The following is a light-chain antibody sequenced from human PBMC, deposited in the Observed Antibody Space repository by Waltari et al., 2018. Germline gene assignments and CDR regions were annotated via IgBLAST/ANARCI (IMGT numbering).Light chain of an antibody. CDR1: ASNIGSNT. Sequence: QSVLTQPPSASGTPGQRVTISCSGSASNIGSNTVNWSQQLPGTAPKLVIPGNNQRPAALSDRFSGCQSGTSASRAISGLQAEDEADYFWAAGDDSLAGSYVFGTGTKVTVL. CDR2: GNN. CDR3: AAGDDSLAGSYV. J-gene: IGLJ1*01. V-gene: IGLV1-44*01.